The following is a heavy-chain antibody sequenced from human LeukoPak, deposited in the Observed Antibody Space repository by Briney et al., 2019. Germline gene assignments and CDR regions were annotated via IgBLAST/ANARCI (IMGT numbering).Heavy chain of an antibody. Sequence: GGSLRLSCAASGFTFSSYGMHWVRQAPGKGLEWVAVISYDGSNKYYADSVKGRFTISRDNSKNTLYLQMNSLRAEDTAVYYRTKDRVAAYHYYGMDVWGQGTTVTVSS. V-gene: IGHV3-30*18. CDR1: GFTFSSYG. D-gene: IGHD6-13*01. CDR3: TKDRVAAYHYYGMDV. CDR2: ISYDGSNK. J-gene: IGHJ6*02.